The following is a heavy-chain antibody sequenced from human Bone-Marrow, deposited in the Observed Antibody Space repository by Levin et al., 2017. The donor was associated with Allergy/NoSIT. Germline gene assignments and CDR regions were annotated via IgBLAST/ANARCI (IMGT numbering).Heavy chain of an antibody. Sequence: GESLKISCSASGFNFSSYWMHWVRQAPGKGLVWVSRINRDGSSTSYADSVKGRFTISRDNAKNTLYLQMNSLRDEDTSVYYCARDRVTTNWYFDLWSRGTLVTVSS. CDR1: GFNFSSYW. D-gene: IGHD4-17*01. CDR3: ARDRVTTNWYFDL. V-gene: IGHV3-74*01. J-gene: IGHJ2*01. CDR2: INRDGSST.